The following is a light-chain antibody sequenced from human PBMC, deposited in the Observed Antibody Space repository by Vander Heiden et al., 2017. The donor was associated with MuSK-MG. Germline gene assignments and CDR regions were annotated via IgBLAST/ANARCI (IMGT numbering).Light chain of an antibody. Sequence: MVSTHAPATLALYRAETATLSCRASQSVSSSYLSWYQQKPGQAPWLHIYRASSRATGIPDWFSGSGSGTDFTLTISRLEPEDVAVYYCQQYGSSPTITFGRGTRLEIK. V-gene: IGKV3-20*01. CDR2: RAS. CDR1: QSVSSSY. CDR3: QQYGSSPTIT. J-gene: IGKJ5*01.